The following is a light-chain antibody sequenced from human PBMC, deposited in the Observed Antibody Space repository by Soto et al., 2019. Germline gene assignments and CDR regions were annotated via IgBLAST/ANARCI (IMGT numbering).Light chain of an antibody. J-gene: IGLJ1*01. V-gene: IGLV1-44*01. Sequence: QAVVTQPPSASGTPGQRVTISCSGSSSNIGSNTVNWYQQLPGTAPKLLIYSNKQRPSGVPDRFSGSKSGTSASLAISGLQSEDEADYYCAAWDDSLNGPVFGTGTKLTVL. CDR3: AAWDDSLNGPV. CDR1: SSNIGSNT. CDR2: SNK.